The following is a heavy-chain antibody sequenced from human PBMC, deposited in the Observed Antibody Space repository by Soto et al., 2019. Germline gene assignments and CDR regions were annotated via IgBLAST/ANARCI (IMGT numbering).Heavy chain of an antibody. CDR3: AHSDGGYEIICFDF. Sequence: SGPTLVNPTQTLTLTCTFSGFSFTTAGVAVGWIRQTPGGALEWLTLIYYNDDRRFSPSLKTRLTITGDTSKNQVVLSLTNVDPGDTATYFCAHSDGGYEIICFDFWGQGIQVTVSS. J-gene: IGHJ4*02. CDR2: IYYNDDR. D-gene: IGHD5-12*01. V-gene: IGHV2-5*01. CDR1: GFSFTTAGVA.